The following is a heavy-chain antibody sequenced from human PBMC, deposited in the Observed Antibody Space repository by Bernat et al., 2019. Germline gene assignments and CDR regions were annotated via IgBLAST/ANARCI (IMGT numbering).Heavy chain of an antibody. V-gene: IGHV3-66*01. Sequence: EVQLVESGGGLVQPGGSLRLSCAASGFTVSSNYMSWVRQAPGKGLEWVSVIYSGGSTYYADSVKGRFTISRDNSKNTLYLQMNSLRAEDTAVYYCARDNYDSGGSGMDVWGQGTTVTVS. CDR1: GFTVSSNY. D-gene: IGHD3-22*01. CDR2: IYSGGST. J-gene: IGHJ6*02. CDR3: ARDNYDSGGSGMDV.